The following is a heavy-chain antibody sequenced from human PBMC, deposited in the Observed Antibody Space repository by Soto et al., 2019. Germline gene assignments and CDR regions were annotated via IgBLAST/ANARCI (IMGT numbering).Heavy chain of an antibody. D-gene: IGHD3-16*02. CDR2: INHSGST. CDR1: GGSFSGYY. J-gene: IGHJ4*02. CDR3: ARWELSKFDY. Sequence: QVQLQQWGAGLLKPSETLSLTCAVYGGSFSGYYWSWIRQPPGKGLEWIGEINHSGSTNYNPSLKSRVTISVDTSKNQFSLKLSSVTAADTAVYYCARWELSKFDYWGQGTLVTASS. V-gene: IGHV4-34*01.